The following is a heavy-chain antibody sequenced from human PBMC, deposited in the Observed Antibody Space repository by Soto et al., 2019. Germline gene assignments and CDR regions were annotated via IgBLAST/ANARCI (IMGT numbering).Heavy chain of an antibody. CDR1: GVSISSHDW. CDR3: ATSESSGFY. J-gene: IGHJ4*02. D-gene: IGHD6-25*01. V-gene: IGHV4-4*02. CDR2: SHQSGNT. Sequence: QVQLQESGPGLVKPSGTLSLTCAVSGVSISSHDWWTWVRQPRGKGLEWIGESHQSGNTNYNSSLESRVTSSVDKSKNKFSLRLTTVTVVDTAVYYCATSESSGFYWGQGTLVTVSS.